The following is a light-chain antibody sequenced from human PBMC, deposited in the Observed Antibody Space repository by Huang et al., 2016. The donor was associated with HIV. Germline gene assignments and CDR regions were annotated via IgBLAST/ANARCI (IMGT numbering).Light chain of an antibody. V-gene: IGKV1-39*01. CDR3: QQSYSSLLS. Sequence: DIQMTQSPSSLSASVGDRVIMTCRASQTITTYLNLYQRRPGKAPKLLSYAASSLQSGVPSRFSGSGSETDFTLTISSLQPEDFSTYYCQQSYSSLLSFGGGTKVAIK. CDR2: AAS. CDR1: QTITTY. J-gene: IGKJ4*01.